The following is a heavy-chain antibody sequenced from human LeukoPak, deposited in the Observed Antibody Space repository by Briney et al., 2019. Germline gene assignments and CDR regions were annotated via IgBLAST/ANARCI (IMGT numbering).Heavy chain of an antibody. Sequence: ASVKVSCKASGGTFSSYAISWVRQAPGQGLEWMGRIIPIFGTANYAQKFQGRVTITTDESTSTAYMELSSLRSEDTAVYYCASHDYGDYVHDYWGQGTLVTVSS. J-gene: IGHJ4*02. CDR3: ASHDYGDYVHDY. V-gene: IGHV1-69*05. CDR1: GGTFSSYA. CDR2: IIPIFGTA. D-gene: IGHD4-17*01.